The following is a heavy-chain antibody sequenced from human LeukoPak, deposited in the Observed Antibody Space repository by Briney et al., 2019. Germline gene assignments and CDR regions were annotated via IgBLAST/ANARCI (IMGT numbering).Heavy chain of an antibody. V-gene: IGHV3-48*01. Sequence: PGGSLRLSCAASGFTFSGYSMNWVRQAPGKGLEWVSYISSSSSPIYYADSVKGRFTISRDNAKNSLYLQMNSLRAEDTAVYYCAKAPGRYSYGFTSFDYWGQGTLVTVSS. CDR3: AKAPGRYSYGFTSFDY. CDR1: GFTFSGYS. CDR2: ISSSSSPI. D-gene: IGHD5-18*01. J-gene: IGHJ4*02.